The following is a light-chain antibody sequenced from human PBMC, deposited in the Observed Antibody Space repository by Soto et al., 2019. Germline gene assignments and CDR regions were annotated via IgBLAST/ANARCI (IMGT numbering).Light chain of an antibody. CDR3: QQTYTSPET. J-gene: IGKJ1*01. CDR2: AAS. CDR1: QSISNY. Sequence: DIQMTQSPSSLSASVGDRVTITCRASQSISNYLNWFQHKPGNPPKLLICAASILQGGVPSRFSARGSGTDFTLTISSLQPEDFATYYCQQTYTSPETFGQGTKVEI. V-gene: IGKV1-39*01.